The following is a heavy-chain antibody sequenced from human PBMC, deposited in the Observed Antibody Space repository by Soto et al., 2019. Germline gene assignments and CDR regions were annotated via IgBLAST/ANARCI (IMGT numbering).Heavy chain of an antibody. J-gene: IGHJ6*02. CDR2: IIPIFGTA. V-gene: IGHV1-69*01. D-gene: IGHD3-3*01. CDR1: GGTFSSYA. CDR3: GRGGNEGVWSGYYPRDQQGMDL. Sequence: QVQLVQSGAEVKKPGSSVKVSCKASGGTFSSYAISWVRQAPGQGLEWMGGIIPIFGTANYAQKFQGRVTITADESTSTSLLGLRRLRSEDTGVYYCGRGGNEGVWSGYYPRDQQGMDLWGQRTTVTLSS.